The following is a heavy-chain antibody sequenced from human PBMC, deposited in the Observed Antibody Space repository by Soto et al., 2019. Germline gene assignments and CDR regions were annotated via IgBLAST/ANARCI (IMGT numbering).Heavy chain of an antibody. V-gene: IGHV1-2*02. CDR1: GYTFTGYY. CDR2: ITPNSGGT. CDR3: ARVTAVLRYFET. Sequence: ASVKVSCKASGYTFTGYYMHWVRQAPGQGLEWMGWITPNSGGTNYAQKFQGRVTMTRDTSISTAYMELSRRRSDDTAVYYCARVTAVLRYFETWGQGTLVTVSS. D-gene: IGHD3-9*01. J-gene: IGHJ5*02.